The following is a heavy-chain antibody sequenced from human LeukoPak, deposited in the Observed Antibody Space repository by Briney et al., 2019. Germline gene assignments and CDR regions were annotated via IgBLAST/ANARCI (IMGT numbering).Heavy chain of an antibody. Sequence: GGTLRLSCAASGFTFSNYGMSWVRQAPGKGLEWVSAISGSGGSTYYADSVKGRFTISRDNSKNTLYLQMNSLRAEDTAVYYCAKVAGYCTGGSCYGALDYWGQGTLVTVSS. CDR2: ISGSGGST. CDR3: AKVAGYCTGGSCYGALDY. V-gene: IGHV3-23*01. CDR1: GFTFSNYG. D-gene: IGHD2-15*01. J-gene: IGHJ4*02.